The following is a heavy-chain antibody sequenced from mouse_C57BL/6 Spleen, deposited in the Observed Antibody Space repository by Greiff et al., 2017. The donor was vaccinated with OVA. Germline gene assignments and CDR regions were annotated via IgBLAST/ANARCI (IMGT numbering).Heavy chain of an antibody. CDR3: AREGIYDGYYFDY. Sequence: QVHVKQPGAELVKPGASVKLSCKASGYTFTSYWMHWVKQRPGQGLEWIGMIHPNSGSTNYNEKFKSKATLTVDKSSSTAYMQLSSLTSEDSAVYYCAREGIYDGYYFDYWGQGTTLTVSS. CDR2: IHPNSGST. V-gene: IGHV1-64*01. D-gene: IGHD2-3*01. J-gene: IGHJ2*01. CDR1: GYTFTSYW.